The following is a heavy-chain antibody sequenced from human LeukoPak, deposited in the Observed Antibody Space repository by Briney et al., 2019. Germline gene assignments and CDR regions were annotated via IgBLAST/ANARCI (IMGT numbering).Heavy chain of an antibody. J-gene: IGHJ4*02. CDR2: IYYSGST. Sequence: PSETLSLTCAVSGGSISSYYWSWIRQPPGKGLEWIGYIYYSGSTNYNPSLKSRVTISVDTSKNQFSLKLSSVTAADTAVYYCASAPLYGGFDYWGQGTLVTVSS. CDR1: GGSISSYY. V-gene: IGHV4-59*01. D-gene: IGHD4-23*01. CDR3: ASAPLYGGFDY.